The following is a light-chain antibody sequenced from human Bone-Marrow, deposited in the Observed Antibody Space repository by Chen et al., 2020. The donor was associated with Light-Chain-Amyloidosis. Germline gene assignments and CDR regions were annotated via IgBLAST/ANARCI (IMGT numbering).Light chain of an antibody. V-gene: IGLV1-40*01. J-gene: IGLJ3*02. CDR3: QSFGGGLRSWV. Sequence: QSVLTQPPSVSGAPGQRVTISCTGSSSNIGAGYDVHWYQQFPGTAPKFLIYRNTDRPSGVPDRFSGSKSGTSASLAIAGLQAEDESDYYCQSFGGGLRSWVFGGGTKLTVL. CDR2: RNT. CDR1: SSNIGAGYD.